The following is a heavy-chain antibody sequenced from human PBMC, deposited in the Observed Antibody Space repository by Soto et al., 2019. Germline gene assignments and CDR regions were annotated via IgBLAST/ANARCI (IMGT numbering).Heavy chain of an antibody. V-gene: IGHV4-30-2*01. Sequence: QLQLQESGPGLLEPFQTLSLPCAVSGCPRSSCGYSWGWIRQPIREGLEGVGYIYHSGGTDYKPSFESRVTISLDRSQNQFSLKLESVSAADTAVYYCARSLLTRIRGATIPYYSVMDVWGQGTTVTVSS. CDR2: IYHSGGT. D-gene: IGHD3-10*01. J-gene: IGHJ6*02. CDR1: GCPRSSCGYS. CDR3: ARSLLTRIRGATIPYYSVMDV.